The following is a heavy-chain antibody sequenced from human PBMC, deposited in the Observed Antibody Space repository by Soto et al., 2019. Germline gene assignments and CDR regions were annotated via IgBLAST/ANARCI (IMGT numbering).Heavy chain of an antibody. V-gene: IGHV3-30-3*01. CDR2: VSKDGSNT. D-gene: IGHD1-26*01. CDR1: GFTFNFFA. J-gene: IGHJ3*02. Sequence: QVQLVESGGGVVQPGRSLRLSCAASGFTFNFFAMHWVRQAPGKGLEWVAAVSKDGSNTYYADSVKGRFTISRDNPKNTLYLQMKSRRVEDTAVYYCARDIWWEPGVDAFHIWGQGTMVTVSP. CDR3: ARDIWWEPGVDAFHI.